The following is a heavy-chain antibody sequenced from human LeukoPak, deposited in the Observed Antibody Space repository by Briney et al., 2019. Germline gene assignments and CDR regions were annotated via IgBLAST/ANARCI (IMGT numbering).Heavy chain of an antibody. D-gene: IGHD2-15*01. V-gene: IGHV3-30-3*01. CDR2: ISYDGSNK. CDR1: GFTFSSYA. J-gene: IGHJ4*02. CDR3: ARGSECSGGSCPFDY. Sequence: PGGSLRLSCAASGFTFSSYAMHWVRQAPGKWLEWVAVISYDGSNKYYADSVKGRFTISRDNSKNTLYLQMNSLRAEDTAVYYCARGSECSGGSCPFDYWGQGTLVTVSS.